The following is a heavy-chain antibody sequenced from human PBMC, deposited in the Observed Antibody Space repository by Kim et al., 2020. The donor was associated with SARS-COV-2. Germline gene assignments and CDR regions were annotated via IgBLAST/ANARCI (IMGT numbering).Heavy chain of an antibody. CDR1: GFTFSGSA. CDR2: IRSKANSYAT. V-gene: IGHV3-73*01. CDR3: ILFDWLLLSKERPRRGLYAFDI. Sequence: GGSLRLSCAASGFTFSGSAMHWVRQASGKGLEWVGRIRSKANSYATAYAASVKGRFTISRDDSKNTAYLQMNSLKTEDTAVYYCILFDWLLLSKERPRRGLYAFDIWGQGTMVTVSS. J-gene: IGHJ3*02. D-gene: IGHD3-9*01.